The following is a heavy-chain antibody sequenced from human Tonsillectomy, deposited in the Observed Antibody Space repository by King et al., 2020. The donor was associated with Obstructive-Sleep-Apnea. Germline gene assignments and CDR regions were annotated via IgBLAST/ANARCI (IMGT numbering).Heavy chain of an antibody. CDR3: WKATMFIMVRGVPDY. Sequence: VQLVESGGGLVQPGGSLRLSCAASGFTFSSYAMSWVRQAPGKGLEWGSAIRARGGNTYYADSVKGRFTISRDNSKNTLYLQMNSLRAEDTAVYYCWKATMFIMVRGVPDYWGQGTLLTVSS. V-gene: IGHV3-23*04. CDR1: GFTFSSYA. D-gene: IGHD3-10*01. CDR2: IRARGGNT. J-gene: IGHJ4*02.